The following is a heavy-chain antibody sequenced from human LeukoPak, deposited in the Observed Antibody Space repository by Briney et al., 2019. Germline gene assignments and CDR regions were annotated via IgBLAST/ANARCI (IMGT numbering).Heavy chain of an antibody. J-gene: IGHJ4*02. CDR3: ARGYGDYAY. CDR1: GFTFSSYT. Sequence: GGSLRLSCAASGFTFSSYTMNWVRQAPGKGLEWVSSISSSSSSIYYADSVKGRSTLSRDNAKNSLYLQMSSLRAEDTVVYYCARGYGDYAYWGQGTLVTVSS. V-gene: IGHV3-21*01. D-gene: IGHD4-17*01. CDR2: ISSSSSSI.